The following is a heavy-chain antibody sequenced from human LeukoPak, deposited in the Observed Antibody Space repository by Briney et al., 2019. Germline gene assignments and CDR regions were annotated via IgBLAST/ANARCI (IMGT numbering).Heavy chain of an antibody. Sequence: ASVKVSCKASGYTFTSYGISWVRQAPGQGPEWMGWISAYNGNTNYAQKLQGRVTMTTDTSTSTAYMELRSLRSDDTAVYYCARSGTMITPPYFDYWGQGTLVTVSS. J-gene: IGHJ4*02. V-gene: IGHV1-18*01. CDR2: ISAYNGNT. D-gene: IGHD3-16*01. CDR3: ARSGTMITPPYFDY. CDR1: GYTFTSYG.